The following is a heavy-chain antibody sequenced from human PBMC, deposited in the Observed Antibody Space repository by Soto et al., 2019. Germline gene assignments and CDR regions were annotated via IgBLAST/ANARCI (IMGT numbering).Heavy chain of an antibody. CDR1: GFTFSSYG. Sequence: GGSLRLSCAASGFTFSSYGMHWVRQAPGKGLEWVAVIWYDGSNKYYAGSVKGRFTISRDNSKNTLYLQMNSLRAEDTAVYYCARDAYYDFWSGYYVGYYGMDVWGQGTTVTVSS. D-gene: IGHD3-3*01. J-gene: IGHJ6*02. CDR3: ARDAYYDFWSGYYVGYYGMDV. V-gene: IGHV3-33*01. CDR2: IWYDGSNK.